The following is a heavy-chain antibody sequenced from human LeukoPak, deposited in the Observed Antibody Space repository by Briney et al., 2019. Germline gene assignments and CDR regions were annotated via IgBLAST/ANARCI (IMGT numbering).Heavy chain of an antibody. Sequence: SVKVSCKASGGPFSSYAISWVRQAPGQGLEWMGGIIPIFGTANYAQKFQGRVTITADESTSTAYMELSSLRSEDTAVYYCAQGRVGYDRYSADNWGQGTLVTVSS. J-gene: IGHJ4*02. CDR1: GGPFSSYA. CDR2: IIPIFGTA. D-gene: IGHD5-12*01. CDR3: AQGRVGYDRYSADN. V-gene: IGHV1-69*13.